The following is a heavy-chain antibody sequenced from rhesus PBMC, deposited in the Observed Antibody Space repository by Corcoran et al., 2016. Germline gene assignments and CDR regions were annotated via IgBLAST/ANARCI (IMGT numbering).Heavy chain of an antibody. D-gene: IGHD5-36*02. CDR3: TTDRVVNSYSYGFGAFDF. CDR1: GFTFSNSW. J-gene: IGHJ3*01. Sequence: EVQLVESGAGLVQPGGSLRLSCAASGFTFSNSWMSWVRQAPGKGLKWVALIKRKADGETDDYATAVKGRFTISRDDSKNTLYLQRNSLKTEDTAVYYCTTDRVVNSYSYGFGAFDFWGQGLRVTVSS. V-gene: IGHV3-30*02. CDR2: IKRKADGETD.